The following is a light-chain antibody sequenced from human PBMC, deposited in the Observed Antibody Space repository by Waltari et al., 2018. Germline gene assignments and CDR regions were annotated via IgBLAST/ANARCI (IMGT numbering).Light chain of an antibody. V-gene: IGKV1-12*01. Sequence: DIQMTQSPSSVSASVGDRVIITCRASQDISRWLAWYQQTPGKAPKFLIYDASTWQSGVPSRFSGTGSGTEFTLTISSLQPEDFATYYCQQSYSALALTFGGGTKVEVK. J-gene: IGKJ4*01. CDR1: QDISRW. CDR3: QQSYSALALT. CDR2: DAS.